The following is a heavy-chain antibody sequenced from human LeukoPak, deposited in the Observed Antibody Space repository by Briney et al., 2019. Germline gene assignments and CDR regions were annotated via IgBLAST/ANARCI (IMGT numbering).Heavy chain of an antibody. Sequence: SETLSLTCAVYGGSFSGYYWSWIRQPPGKGLEWIGEINHSGSTNYNPSLKSRVTISVDTSKNEFSLKLSSVTAADTAVYYCARASYGDYGIDYWGQGTLVTVSS. CDR2: INHSGST. D-gene: IGHD4-17*01. CDR3: ARASYGDYGIDY. CDR1: GGSFSGYY. V-gene: IGHV4-34*01. J-gene: IGHJ4*02.